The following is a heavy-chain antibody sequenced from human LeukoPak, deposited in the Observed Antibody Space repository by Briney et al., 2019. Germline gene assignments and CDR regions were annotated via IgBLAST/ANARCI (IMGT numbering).Heavy chain of an antibody. V-gene: IGHV4-59*01. D-gene: IGHD3-10*01. CDR1: GGSFSGYY. CDR3: ASLARYYYGSGWPSIDY. Sequence: SETLSLTCAVYGGSFSGYYWSWIRQPPGKGLEWIGYIYYSGSTNYNPSLKSRVTISVDTSKNQFSLKLSSVTAADTAVYYCASLARYYYGSGWPSIDYWGQGTLVTVSS. J-gene: IGHJ4*02. CDR2: IYYSGST.